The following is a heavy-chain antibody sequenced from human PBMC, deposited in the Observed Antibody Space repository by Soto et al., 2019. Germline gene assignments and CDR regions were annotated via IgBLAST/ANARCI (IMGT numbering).Heavy chain of an antibody. V-gene: IGHV6-1*01. D-gene: IGHD6-19*01. Sequence: PPQTISLPCAISGFSVPSPRTSRYCFRQNTSRGLECLGRTYYRSKWDNDYAVSVKSRITINPDTSKNQFSLQLNSVTPEDTAVYYFASDRRHSSGWPYFDNRGEGTLVT. CDR3: ASDRRHSSGWPYFDN. J-gene: IGHJ4*02. CDR2: TYYRSKWDN. CDR1: GFSVPSPRTS.